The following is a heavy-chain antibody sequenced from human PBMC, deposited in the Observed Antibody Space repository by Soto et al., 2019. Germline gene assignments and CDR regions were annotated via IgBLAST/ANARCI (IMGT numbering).Heavy chain of an antibody. CDR1: SGSISSSNW. CDR2: IYHSGST. Sequence: PSETLSVTCAVSSGSISSSNWWSWVRQPPGKGLEWIGEIYHSGSTNYNPSLKSRVTISVDKSKNQFSLKLSSVTAADTAVYYCAGQTHDYGDYYFDYWGQGTLVTVSS. V-gene: IGHV4-4*02. D-gene: IGHD4-17*01. CDR3: AGQTHDYGDYYFDY. J-gene: IGHJ4*02.